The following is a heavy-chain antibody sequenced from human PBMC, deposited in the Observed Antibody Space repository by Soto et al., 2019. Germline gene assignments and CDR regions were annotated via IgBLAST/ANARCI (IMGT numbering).Heavy chain of an antibody. CDR3: AGGFWSGYYTFAFDI. J-gene: IGHJ3*02. Sequence: QQRGSLKISCAASGFTFSSYAMSWVRQAPGKGLEWVSAISGSGGSTYYADSVKGRFTISRDNSKNTLYLQMNSLRAEDTAVYYCAGGFWSGYYTFAFDIWGQGTMVTVSS. V-gene: IGHV3-23*01. CDR2: ISGSGGST. D-gene: IGHD3-3*01. CDR1: GFTFSSYA.